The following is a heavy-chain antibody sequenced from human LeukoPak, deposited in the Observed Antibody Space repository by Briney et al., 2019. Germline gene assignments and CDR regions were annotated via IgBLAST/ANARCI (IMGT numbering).Heavy chain of an antibody. D-gene: IGHD2-2*01. CDR3: ASTIVPAHYYYYMDV. CDR1: GFTFSSYS. CDR2: ISSSSSYI. V-gene: IGHV3-21*01. Sequence: PGGSLRLSCAASGFTFSSYSMNWVRQAPGKGLEWVSSISSSSSYIYYADSVKGRFTISRDNAKNSLYLQMNSLRAEDTAVYYCASTIVPAHYYYYMDVWGKGTTVTVSS. J-gene: IGHJ6*03.